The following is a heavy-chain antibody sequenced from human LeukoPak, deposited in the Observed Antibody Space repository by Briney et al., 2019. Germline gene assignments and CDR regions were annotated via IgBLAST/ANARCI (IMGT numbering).Heavy chain of an antibody. J-gene: IGHJ5*02. CDR1: GDSISSNNW. V-gene: IGHV4-4*02. Sequence: SETLSLTCTVSGDSISSNNWWNWVRQPPGKGLDWIGEISHAGSTKYNPSLKSRVTISVDTSKNQFSLKLSSVTAADTAVYYCARTPGRRSGWFDPWGQGTLVTVSS. CDR3: ARTPGRRSGWFDP. CDR2: ISHAGST.